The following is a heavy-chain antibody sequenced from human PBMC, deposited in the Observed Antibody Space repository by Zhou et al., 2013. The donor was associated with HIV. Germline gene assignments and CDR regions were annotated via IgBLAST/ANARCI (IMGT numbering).Heavy chain of an antibody. Sequence: QVQLQESGPGLVKPSETLSLTCTVSGGSISSSSYYWGWIRQPPGKGLEWIGSIYYSGSTYYNPSLKSRVTISVDTSKNQFSLKLSSVTAADTAVYYCARVELLLVVRGLPHSFDPWGQGPWSTVSS. J-gene: IGHJ5*02. CDR2: IYYSGST. V-gene: IGHV4-39*07. CDR1: GGSISSSSYY. D-gene: IGHD3-10*01. CDR3: ARVELLLVVRGLPHSFDP.